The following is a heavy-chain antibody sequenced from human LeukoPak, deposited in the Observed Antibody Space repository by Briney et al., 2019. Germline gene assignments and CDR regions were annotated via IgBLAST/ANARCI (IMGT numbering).Heavy chain of an antibody. D-gene: IGHD3-9*01. CDR2: INPNSGET. V-gene: IGHV1-2*02. Sequence: ASGNASCKTSGSTFTGAYIHWVRQAPGQGHEWMGWINPNSGETKFAQKFQGRVTMTRDTSISTVYMDLGGLRSDDTAVYYCARVLFNSGYDYWGQGSLVTVSS. CDR3: ARVLFNSGYDY. J-gene: IGHJ4*02. CDR1: GSTFTGAY.